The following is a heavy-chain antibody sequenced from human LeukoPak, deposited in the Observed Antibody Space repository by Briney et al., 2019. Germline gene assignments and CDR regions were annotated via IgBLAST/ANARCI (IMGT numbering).Heavy chain of an antibody. J-gene: IGHJ4*02. CDR2: ISGSGGST. Sequence: GGSLRLSCAASGFTFSSYAMSWVRQAPGKGLEWVSAISGSGGSTYYADSVKGRFTISRDNSKNTLYLQMNSLRAEDTAVYYCAKGYCSSTSCNIDYWGQGTLVTVSS. CDR3: AKGYCSSTSCNIDY. D-gene: IGHD2-2*01. V-gene: IGHV3-23*01. CDR1: GFTFSSYA.